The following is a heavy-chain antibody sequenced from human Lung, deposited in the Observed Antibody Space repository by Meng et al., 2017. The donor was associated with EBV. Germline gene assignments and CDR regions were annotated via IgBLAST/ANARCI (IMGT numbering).Heavy chain of an antibody. Sequence: QVQLAESGGGVVQPGTSLRLSCAAKGFTFSSFGMHWVRQAPGKGLEWVAVISYHEKNKYYGDSVKGRFTISRDNSKNTLYLQMNGLRVDDTAVYYCVKEDCSGRTCAFDSWGQGTLVTVSS. CDR1: GFTFSSFG. CDR3: VKEDCSGRTCAFDS. CDR2: ISYHEKNK. J-gene: IGHJ4*02. V-gene: IGHV3-30*18. D-gene: IGHD2-15*01.